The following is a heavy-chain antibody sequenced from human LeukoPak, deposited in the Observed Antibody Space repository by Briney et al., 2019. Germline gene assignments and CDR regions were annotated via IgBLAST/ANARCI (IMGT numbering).Heavy chain of an antibody. J-gene: IGHJ4*02. CDR2: ISSSTNYI. Sequence: GGSLRLSCAASGFTFSNYSMNWVRQAPGKGLEWVSFISSSTNYIYYADSVKGRFTISRDSAKNSLDLQMNSLRAEDTAVYYCARGSVRYFDWSPGYFDYWGQGTLVSVSS. V-gene: IGHV3-21*06. CDR1: GFTFSNYS. CDR3: ARGSVRYFDWSPGYFDY. D-gene: IGHD3-9*01.